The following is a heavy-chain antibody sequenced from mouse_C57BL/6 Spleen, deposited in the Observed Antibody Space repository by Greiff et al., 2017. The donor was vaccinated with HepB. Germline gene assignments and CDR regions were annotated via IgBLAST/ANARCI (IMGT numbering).Heavy chain of an antibody. CDR1: GYTFTDYE. V-gene: IGHV1-15*01. CDR2: IDPETGGT. Sequence: LQESGAELVRPGASVTLSCKASGYTFTDYEMHWVKQTPVHGLEWIGAIDPETGGTAYNQKFKGKAILTADKSSSTAYMELRSLTSEDSAVYYCTRSYDPYFDYWGQGTTLTVSS. D-gene: IGHD2-3*01. CDR3: TRSYDPYFDY. J-gene: IGHJ2*01.